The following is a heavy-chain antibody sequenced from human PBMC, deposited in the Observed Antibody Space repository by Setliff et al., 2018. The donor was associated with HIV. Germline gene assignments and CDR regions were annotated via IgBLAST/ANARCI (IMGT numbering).Heavy chain of an antibody. CDR2: IHYSGST. Sequence: SETLSLTCTVSDGSISSGGYYWSWIRQHPGKGLEWIGYIHYSGSTYYNPSLKSRLTISVDTSENQFFLQPGSVTAADTAVYYCARAEGYYDNSVNPGRYYYYMDVWGKGTTVTVSS. D-gene: IGHD3-22*01. J-gene: IGHJ6*03. V-gene: IGHV4-31*03. CDR3: ARAEGYYDNSVNPGRYYYYMDV. CDR1: DGSISSGGYY.